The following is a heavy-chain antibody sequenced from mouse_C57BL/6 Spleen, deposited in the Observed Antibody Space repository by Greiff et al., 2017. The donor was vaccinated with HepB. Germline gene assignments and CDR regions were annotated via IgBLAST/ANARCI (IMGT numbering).Heavy chain of an antibody. CDR2: IYPGSGST. V-gene: IGHV1-55*01. CDR3: ARGGIYDGSMDY. J-gene: IGHJ4*01. Sequence: QVQLKQPGAELVKPGASVKMSCKASGYTFTSYWITWVKQRPGQGLEWIGDIYPGSGSTNYNEKFKSKATLTVDTSSSTAYMQLSSLTSEDSAVYYCARGGIYDGSMDYWGQGTSVTVSS. CDR1: GYTFTSYW. D-gene: IGHD2-3*01.